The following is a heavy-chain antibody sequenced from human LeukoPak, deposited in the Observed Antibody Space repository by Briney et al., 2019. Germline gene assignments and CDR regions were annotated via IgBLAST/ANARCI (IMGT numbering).Heavy chain of an antibody. J-gene: IGHJ4*01. CDR1: GGSISGGY. V-gene: IGHV4-4*09. CDR3: AKSYFDYSTYYSYYFNL. CDR2: VYTSGST. Sequence: SQTLSLTYTVSGGSISGGYWSWIRQPPGRGLEWIGYVYTSGSTNYNPSLKSRVTISVDTSKSQFALKLSSVTAADTAVYYCAKSYFDYSTYYSYYFNLWGQGALVTVSS. D-gene: IGHD4-11*01.